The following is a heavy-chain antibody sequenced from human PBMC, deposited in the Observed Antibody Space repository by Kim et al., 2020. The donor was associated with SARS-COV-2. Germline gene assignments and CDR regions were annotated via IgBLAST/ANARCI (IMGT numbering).Heavy chain of an antibody. J-gene: IGHJ4*02. CDR2: INPSGGST. CDR3: ARGEEVRGVIITWGDY. D-gene: IGHD3-10*01. Sequence: ASVKVSCKASGYTFTSYNMHWVRQAPGQGLEWMGIINPSGGSTSYAQKFQGRVTMTRDTSTSTVYMELSSLRSEDTAVYYCARGEEVRGVIITWGDYWGQGTLVTVSS. V-gene: IGHV1-46*01. CDR1: GYTFTSYN.